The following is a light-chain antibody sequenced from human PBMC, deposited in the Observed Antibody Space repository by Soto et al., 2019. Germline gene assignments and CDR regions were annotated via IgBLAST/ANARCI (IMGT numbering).Light chain of an antibody. J-gene: IGKJ2*01. Sequence: DIVMTQSPDSLAVSLGERATINCKSSQSVLYSSKNKNYLAWYQQKPGQPPKLLIYGASTRESGVPDRFSGSGSGTDFTLTISSLQAEDVAVYYCQQYDSAPYTFGQGTKLEIK. V-gene: IGKV4-1*01. CDR1: QSVLYSSKNKNY. CDR3: QQYDSAPYT. CDR2: GAS.